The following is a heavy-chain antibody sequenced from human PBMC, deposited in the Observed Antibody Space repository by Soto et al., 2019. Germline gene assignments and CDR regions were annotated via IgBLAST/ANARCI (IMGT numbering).Heavy chain of an antibody. Sequence: PGGSLRLSCAASGFTFSSYAMHWVRQAPGKGLEWVAVISYDGSNKYYADSVKGRFTISRDNSKNTLYLQMNSLRAEDTAVYYCARDLLRYFDWLYHDAFDIWGQGTMVTVSS. V-gene: IGHV3-30-3*01. D-gene: IGHD3-9*01. CDR1: GFTFSSYA. CDR3: ARDLLRYFDWLYHDAFDI. J-gene: IGHJ3*02. CDR2: ISYDGSNK.